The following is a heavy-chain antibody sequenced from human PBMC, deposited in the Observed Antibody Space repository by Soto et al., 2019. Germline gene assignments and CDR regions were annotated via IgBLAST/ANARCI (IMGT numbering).Heavy chain of an antibody. Sequence: SETLSLTCTVSGGSISSDDYYWSWIRQAPGRGLEWIGYIHSSGSIYHNPSLKSRATMSIDTARNQFSLKVSSATVEDTAVYYCARDLDGLHDDNSGPYPRPGWGQGTLVT. J-gene: IGHJ1*01. V-gene: IGHV4-30-4*01. D-gene: IGHD3-22*01. CDR3: ARDLDGLHDDNSGPYPRPG. CDR1: GGSISSDDYY. CDR2: IHSSGSI.